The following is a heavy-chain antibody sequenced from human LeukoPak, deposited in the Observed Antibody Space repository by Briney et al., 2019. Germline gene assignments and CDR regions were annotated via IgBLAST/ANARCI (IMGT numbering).Heavy chain of an antibody. CDR2: INTDGSST. Sequence: PGGSLRLSCAASGFTFSSYWMHWVRQAPGKGLVWVSRINTDGSSTTYADSVKGRFTISRDNAKNTLYLQMNSLRAEDTAVYYCARMTTVLNSDYWGQGTLVTVSS. CDR3: ARMTTVLNSDY. V-gene: IGHV3-74*01. J-gene: IGHJ4*02. CDR1: GFTFSSYW. D-gene: IGHD4-23*01.